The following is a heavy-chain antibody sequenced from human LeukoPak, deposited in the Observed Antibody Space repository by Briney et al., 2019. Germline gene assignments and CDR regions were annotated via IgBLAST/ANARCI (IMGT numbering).Heavy chain of an antibody. CDR2: IYYSGST. D-gene: IGHD5-18*01. Sequence: SETLSLTCTVSGGSISSYYWSWIRQPPGKGLEWIGYIYYSGSTNYNPSLKSRVIISVDTSKNQFSLKLSSVTAADTAVYYCARFGYSYGYNYWGQGTLVTVSS. CDR1: GGSISSYY. J-gene: IGHJ4*02. CDR3: ARFGYSYGYNY. V-gene: IGHV4-59*01.